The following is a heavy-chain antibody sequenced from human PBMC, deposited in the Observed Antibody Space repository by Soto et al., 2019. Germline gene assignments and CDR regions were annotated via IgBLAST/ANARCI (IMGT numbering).Heavy chain of an antibody. V-gene: IGHV3-21*01. CDR3: AGQKDAFHI. CDR2: ISGSSAYI. CDR1: GFTFTSYS. Sequence: EVQLVESGGGLAKPGGSLRLSCAASGFTFTSYSMNWVRQAPGKGLEWVSSISGSSAYIYYADSVKGRFTISRDNAKNSLYLQMNSLRAEDTAVYYCAGQKDAFHIWGQGTMVTVSS. J-gene: IGHJ3*02.